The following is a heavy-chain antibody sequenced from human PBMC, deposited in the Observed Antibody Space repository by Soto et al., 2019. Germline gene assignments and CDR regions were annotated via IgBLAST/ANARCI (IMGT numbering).Heavy chain of an antibody. CDR3: ARGGSSAGHWFCR. CDR2: IWYDGSNK. V-gene: IGHV3-33*01. CDR1: AFTFSSYG. J-gene: IGHJ5*02. D-gene: IGHD6-6*01. Sequence: GGSLRLSCAASAFTFSSYGMHWVRQAPGKGLEWVAVIWYDGSNKYYADSGKGRFTISRDNSKNTLYLQMNSLRAEDTALYSCARGGSSAGHWFCRWGQGTLVTVSS.